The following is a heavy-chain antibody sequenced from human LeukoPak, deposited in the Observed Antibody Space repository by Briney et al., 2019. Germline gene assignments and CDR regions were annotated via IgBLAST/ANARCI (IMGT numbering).Heavy chain of an antibody. CDR1: GGSISSSSYY. CDR2: IYYSGST. D-gene: IGHD6-13*01. V-gene: IGHV4-39*01. Sequence: SETLSLTCTVSGGSISSSSYYWGWIRQPPGKGLEWIGSIYYSGSTYYNPSLKSRVTISVDTSKNQFSLKLSSVTAADTAVYYCALGAAAGDDYWGQGTLVTVSS. J-gene: IGHJ4*02. CDR3: ALGAAAGDDY.